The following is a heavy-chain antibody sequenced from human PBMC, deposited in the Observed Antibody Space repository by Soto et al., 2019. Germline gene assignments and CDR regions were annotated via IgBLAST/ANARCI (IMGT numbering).Heavy chain of an antibody. CDR3: AKRGVDTFGLSY. CDR2: INTDGSST. Sequence: EVQLVESGGGLVQPGGSLRLSCAVSGFTFSRFWMHWVRQAPGEGLVWVSRINTDGSSTSYADSVKGRFTSSRDNAKNTLYLQMNSLRVEDTAMYYCAKRGVDTFGLSYWGQGTLVTVSS. J-gene: IGHJ4*02. V-gene: IGHV3-74*01. CDR1: GFTFSRFW. D-gene: IGHD3-10*01.